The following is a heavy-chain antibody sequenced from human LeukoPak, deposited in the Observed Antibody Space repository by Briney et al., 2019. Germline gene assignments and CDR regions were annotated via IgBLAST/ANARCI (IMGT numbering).Heavy chain of an antibody. CDR2: INPNSGGT. D-gene: IGHD6-19*01. J-gene: IGHJ6*02. Sequence: ASVKVSCKASGYTFTGYYMHWVRQAPGQGLEWMGWINPNSGGTNYAQKFQGWVTMTRDTSISTAYMELSRLRSDDTAVYYCARRAVAGTSSCYYYGMDVWAKGPRSPSP. V-gene: IGHV1-2*04. CDR1: GYTFTGYY. CDR3: ARRAVAGTSSCYYYGMDV.